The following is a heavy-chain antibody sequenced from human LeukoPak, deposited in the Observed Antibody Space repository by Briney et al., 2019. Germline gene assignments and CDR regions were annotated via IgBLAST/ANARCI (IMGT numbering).Heavy chain of an antibody. J-gene: IGHJ4*02. Sequence: GRSLRLSCAASGFTFDDYAMHWVRQAPGKGLEWVSGISWNSGSIGYADSVKGRFTISRDNAKNSLYLQMNSPRAEDTALYYCAKDSAYYYDSSGYSDYWGQGTLVTVSS. CDR2: ISWNSGSI. CDR3: AKDSAYYYDSSGYSDY. CDR1: GFTFDDYA. D-gene: IGHD3-22*01. V-gene: IGHV3-9*01.